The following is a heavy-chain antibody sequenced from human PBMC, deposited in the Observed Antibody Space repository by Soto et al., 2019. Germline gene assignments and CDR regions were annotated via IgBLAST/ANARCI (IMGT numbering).Heavy chain of an antibody. J-gene: IGHJ6*02. CDR1: GYTFTGYY. CDR3: AKDRSGGSRVYGMDV. CDR2: INPNSGGT. V-gene: IGHV1-2*04. D-gene: IGHD2-15*01. Sequence: ASVKVSCKASGYTFTGYYMHWVRQAPGQGLEWMGWINPNSGGTNYAQKFQGWVTMTRDTSISTAYMELSRLRSDDTAVYYCAKDRSGGSRVYGMDVWGQGTTVTVSS.